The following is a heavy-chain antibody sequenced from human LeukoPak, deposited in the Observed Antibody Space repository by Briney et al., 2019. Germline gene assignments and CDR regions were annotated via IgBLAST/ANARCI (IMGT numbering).Heavy chain of an antibody. CDR2: IYSGGST. CDR3: ARDLWFGELSFDY. V-gene: IGHV3-66*01. CDR1: GGSFSGYY. D-gene: IGHD3-10*01. Sequence: ETLSLTCAVYGGSFSGYYWSWVRQAPGKGLEWVSVIYSGGSTYYADSVKGRFTISRDNYKNTLYLQMNSLRAEDTAVYYCARDLWFGELSFDYWGQRTLVTVSS. J-gene: IGHJ4*02.